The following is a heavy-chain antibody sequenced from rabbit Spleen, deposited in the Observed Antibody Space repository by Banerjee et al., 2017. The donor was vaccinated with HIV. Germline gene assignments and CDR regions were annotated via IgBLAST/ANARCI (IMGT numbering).Heavy chain of an antibody. CDR1: GISFSSSNY. V-gene: IGHV1S40*01. CDR3: ARGFAGPNYGINL. D-gene: IGHD4-2*01. J-gene: IGHJ4*01. Sequence: QSLEESGGGLVQPEGSLTLTCTASGISFSSSNYMCWVRQAPEKGLEWIACIGATSGSTYYASWAKGRFTISKTSSTTVTLQMTSLTAADTATYFCARGFAGPNYGINLWGPGTLVTVS. CDR2: IGATSGST.